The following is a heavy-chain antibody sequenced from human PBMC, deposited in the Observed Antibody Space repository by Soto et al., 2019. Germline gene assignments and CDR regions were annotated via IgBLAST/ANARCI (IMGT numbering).Heavy chain of an antibody. J-gene: IGHJ6*02. CDR2: IYYSGST. V-gene: IGHV4-59*08. CDR3: ARPEGSGSYYGMDV. CDR1: GGSISSYY. D-gene: IGHD3-10*01. Sequence: QVQLQESGPGLVKPSETLSLTCTVSGGSISSYYWSWIRQPPGKGLEWIGYIYYSGSTNYNPSLKSRITISVDTSKNQFSLKLSSVTAADTAVHYCARPEGSGSYYGMDVWGQGTTVTVSS.